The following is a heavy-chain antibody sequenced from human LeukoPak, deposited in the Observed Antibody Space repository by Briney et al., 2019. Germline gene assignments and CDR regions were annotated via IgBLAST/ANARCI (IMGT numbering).Heavy chain of an antibody. CDR2: MNPKSGNA. J-gene: IGHJ5*01. V-gene: IGHV1-8*01. Sequence: SVKVSCKASGYTLISHDINWVRQSPGQGLEWVGWMNPKSGNAGSTQKFRGRVSMTSDASANTAYLEVRSLRSEDTAVYYCARTISGHDPQNWFDSWGQGTLVTVSS. CDR3: ARTISGHDPQNWFDS. D-gene: IGHD5-12*01. CDR1: GYTLISHD.